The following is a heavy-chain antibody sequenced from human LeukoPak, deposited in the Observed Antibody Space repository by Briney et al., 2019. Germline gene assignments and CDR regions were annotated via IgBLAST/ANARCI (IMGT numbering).Heavy chain of an antibody. J-gene: IGHJ5*02. CDR2: ISYDGSNK. CDR3: ARVPSRYCSSTSCYHWFDP. V-gene: IGHV3-30-3*01. Sequence: GRSLRLSCAASGFTFSSYAMHWVRQTPGKGLEWVAVISYDGSNKYYADSVKGRFTISRDNSKNTLYLQMNSLRAEDTAVYYCARVPSRYCSSTSCYHWFDPWGQGTLVTVSS. D-gene: IGHD2-2*01. CDR1: GFTFSSYA.